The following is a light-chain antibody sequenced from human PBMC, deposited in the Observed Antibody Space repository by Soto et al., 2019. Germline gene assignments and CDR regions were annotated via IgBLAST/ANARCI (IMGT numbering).Light chain of an antibody. CDR2: STN. CDR1: SSNIGSNA. V-gene: IGLV1-44*01. CDR3: AAWDDSLNGL. Sequence: QSVRTQPPSAYGTPGQRVTISCSGSSSNIGSNAVNWYQQLPGTAPKLLIYSTNQRPSGVPDRFSGSKSGTSASLAISGLQSEDEADYYCAAWDDSLNGLFGGGTKLTVL. J-gene: IGLJ2*01.